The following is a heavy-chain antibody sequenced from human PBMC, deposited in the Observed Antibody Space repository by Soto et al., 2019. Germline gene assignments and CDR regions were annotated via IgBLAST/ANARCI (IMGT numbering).Heavy chain of an antibody. CDR3: ARSQGSSTSLEIYYYYYYGMDV. J-gene: IGHJ6*02. CDR1: GGTFSSYA. V-gene: IGHV1-69*01. Sequence: QVQLVQSGAEVKKPGSLVKVSCKASGGTFSSYAISWVRQAPGQGLEWMGGIIPISDTTNYAQKFQGRVTITADESTNTAYMELSSLRSEDTAVYYCARSQGSSTSLEIYYYYYYGMDVWGQGTTVTVSS. D-gene: IGHD2-2*01. CDR2: IIPISDTT.